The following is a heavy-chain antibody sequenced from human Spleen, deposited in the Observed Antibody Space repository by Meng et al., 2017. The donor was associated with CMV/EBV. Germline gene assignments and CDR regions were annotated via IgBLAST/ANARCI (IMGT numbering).Heavy chain of an antibody. D-gene: IGHD3-16*01. CDR1: GFTFSNYA. CDR2: ISWDGSVT. CDR3: ARDPIKGAPDHFDY. Sequence: GESLKISCVASGFTFSNYAMNWVRQAPGKGLEWVAVISWDGSVTKYADSVRGRFTISRDDSKNTLFLHTNSLRLDDTAVYYCARDPIKGAPDHFDYWGQGTLVTVSS. J-gene: IGHJ4*02. V-gene: IGHV3-30-3*01.